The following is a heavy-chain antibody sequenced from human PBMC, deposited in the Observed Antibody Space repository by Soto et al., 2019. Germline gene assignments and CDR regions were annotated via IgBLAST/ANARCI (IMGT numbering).Heavy chain of an antibody. Sequence: EVQLVESGGGLVQPGGSLRLSCAVSGFTFSSFWMHWVRQAPGEGLVWVSRINTDGSSTSYADSVKGRFTISRDNAKNTVYLQMNSLRSEDTAVYYCARSRHGSGSYTHFYYGLDVWGQGTTVTVSS. CDR2: INTDGSST. D-gene: IGHD3-10*01. CDR3: ARSRHGSGSYTHFYYGLDV. CDR1: GFTFSSFW. J-gene: IGHJ6*02. V-gene: IGHV3-74*01.